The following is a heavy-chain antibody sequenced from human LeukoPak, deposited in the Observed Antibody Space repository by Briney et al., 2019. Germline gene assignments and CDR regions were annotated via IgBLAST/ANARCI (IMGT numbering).Heavy chain of an antibody. Sequence: PSETLSLTCTVSGGSISRSRYYWGWIRQPPGKGLEWIGEINHSGSTNYNPSLNSRVTISVDTSKNQFSLKLSSVTAADTAVYYCARRVDLYSNGWKNRYYYYYMDVWGKGTTVTISS. CDR3: ARRVDLYSNGWKNRYYYYYMDV. J-gene: IGHJ6*03. CDR1: GGSISRSRYY. CDR2: INHSGST. D-gene: IGHD6-19*01. V-gene: IGHV4-39*01.